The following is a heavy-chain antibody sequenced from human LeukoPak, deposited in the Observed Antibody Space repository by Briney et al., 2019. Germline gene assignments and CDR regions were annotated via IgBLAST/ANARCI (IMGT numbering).Heavy chain of an antibody. Sequence: ASVKVSCKASGYTFTSYYMHWVRQAPGQGLEWMGIINPSGGSTSYAQKFQGRVTMTRDTSTSTVYMELSSLRSEDTAVYYCARFGLGQYSSSWYLFDYWGQGTLVTVSS. CDR3: ARFGLGQYSSSWYLFDY. D-gene: IGHD6-13*01. CDR2: INPSGGST. CDR1: GYTFTSYY. J-gene: IGHJ4*02. V-gene: IGHV1-46*01.